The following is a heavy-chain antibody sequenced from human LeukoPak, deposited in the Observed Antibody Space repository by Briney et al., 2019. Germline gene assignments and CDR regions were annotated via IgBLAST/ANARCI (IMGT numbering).Heavy chain of an antibody. D-gene: IGHD3-10*01. CDR2: IYYGGST. J-gene: IGHJ4*02. CDR3: AGLKNYFGSGTYYHPGDYFDS. V-gene: IGHV4-39*01. CDR1: GRSISSSSYY. Sequence: SETLSLTCTVSGRSISSSSYYWGWIRQPPGEGLEWIGSIYYGGSTYYNPSLMSRVTISVDTSKHQFSLQLSSVTAADTAVYYCAGLKNYFGSGTYYHPGDYFDSWGQGTLVTVSS.